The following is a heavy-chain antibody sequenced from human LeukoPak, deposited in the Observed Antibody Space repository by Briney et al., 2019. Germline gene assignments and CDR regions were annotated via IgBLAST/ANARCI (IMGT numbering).Heavy chain of an antibody. CDR1: GFTFSSYG. CDR3: ASSITMVRGVRNGDYGMDV. J-gene: IGHJ6*02. V-gene: IGHV3-30*03. D-gene: IGHD3-10*01. Sequence: GGSLRLSCAASGFTFSSYGMHWVRQAPGKGLEWVAVISYDGSNKYYADSVKGRFTISRDNSKNTLYLQMNSLRAEDTAVYYCASSITMVRGVRNGDYGMDVWGQGTTVTVSS. CDR2: ISYDGSNK.